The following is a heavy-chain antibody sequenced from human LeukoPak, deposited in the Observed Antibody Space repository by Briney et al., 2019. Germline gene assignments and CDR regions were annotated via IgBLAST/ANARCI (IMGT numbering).Heavy chain of an antibody. CDR3: ARDLGYSSSWDP. CDR2: ISSSSSTI. CDR1: ALTFSDYS. Sequence: GGSLRLSCAASALTFSDYSMNWVRQAPGKGLEWVSYISSSSSTIYYADSVKGRFTISRDNAKNSLYLQMNSLRAEDTAVYYCARDLGYSSSWDPWGQGTLVTVSS. J-gene: IGHJ5*02. D-gene: IGHD6-13*01. V-gene: IGHV3-48*04.